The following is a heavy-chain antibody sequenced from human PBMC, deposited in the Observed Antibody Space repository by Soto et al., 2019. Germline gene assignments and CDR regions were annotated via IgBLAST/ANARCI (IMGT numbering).Heavy chain of an antibody. J-gene: IGHJ4*02. V-gene: IGHV3-23*01. CDR3: AKTPKVISTSFVY. CDR1: GFTFSSYA. Sequence: GGSLRLSCAASGFTFSSYAMSWVRQAPGRGLEWVSAISGSGGTTYYADSVKGRFTISRDKSKNTLFLQMNSLRAEDAAIYYCAKTPKVISTSFVYWGKGSLVTVYS. CDR2: ISGSGGTT. D-gene: IGHD3-22*01.